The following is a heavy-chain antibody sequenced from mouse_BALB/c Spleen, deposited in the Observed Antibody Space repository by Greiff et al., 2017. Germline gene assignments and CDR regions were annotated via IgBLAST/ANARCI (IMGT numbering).Heavy chain of an antibody. D-gene: IGHD2-12*01. CDR1: GYTFTSYW. V-gene: IGHV1-69*02. J-gene: IGHJ3*01. CDR3: TRGGNYSPWFAY. CDR2: IYPSDSYT. Sequence: QVQLKQPGAELVRPGASVKLSCKASGYTFTSYWINWVKQRPGQGLEWIGNIYPSDSYTNYNQKFKDKATLTVDKSSSTAYMQLSSPTSEDSAVYYCTRGGNYSPWFAYWGQGTLVTVSA.